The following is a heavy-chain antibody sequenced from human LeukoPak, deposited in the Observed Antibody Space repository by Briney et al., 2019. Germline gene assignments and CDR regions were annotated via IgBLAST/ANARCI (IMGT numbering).Heavy chain of an antibody. D-gene: IGHD1-26*01. CDR1: GFTFSSYA. V-gene: IGHV3-30-3*01. CDR3: ARTFPGATGLLHI. CDR2: ISYDGSNK. Sequence: GESLRLSCAASGFTFSSYAMHWVRQAPGKGLEWVAVISYDGSNKYYADSVKGRFTISRDNSKNTLYLQMNSLRAEDTAVYYCARTFPGATGLLHIWGQGTMVTVSS. J-gene: IGHJ3*02.